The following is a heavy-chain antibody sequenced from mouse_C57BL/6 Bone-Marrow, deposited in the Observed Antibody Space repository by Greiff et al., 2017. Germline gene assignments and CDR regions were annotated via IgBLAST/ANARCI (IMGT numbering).Heavy chain of an antibody. J-gene: IGHJ4*01. V-gene: IGHV1-63*01. D-gene: IGHD2-5*01. CDR1: GYTFTNYW. Sequence: VQLQQSGAELVRPGTSVKMSCKASGYTFTNYWIGWAKQRPGHGLEWIGDIYPGGGYTTYNEKFKGKATLTADKSSSTAYMQFSSLTSEDSAIYYCARKGKYSNYLYAMDYWGQGTSVTVSS. CDR3: ARKGKYSNYLYAMDY. CDR2: IYPGGGYT.